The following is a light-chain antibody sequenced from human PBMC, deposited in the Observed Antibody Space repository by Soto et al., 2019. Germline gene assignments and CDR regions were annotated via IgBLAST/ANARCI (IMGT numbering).Light chain of an antibody. V-gene: IGKV3-11*01. J-gene: IGKJ5*01. CDR3: QQRYSWPVT. CDR2: ATS. Sequence: EIVLTQSPATLSLSPGERATLSCRASQSITNYVGWYQQKPGQAPRLLIYATSNRATGIPARFSGSGSGTDCTLTISSLEPEDFSVYDCQQRYSWPVTFGQGTRLEIK. CDR1: QSITNY.